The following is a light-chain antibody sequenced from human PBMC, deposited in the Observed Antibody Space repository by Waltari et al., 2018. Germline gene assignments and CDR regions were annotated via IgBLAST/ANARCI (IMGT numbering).Light chain of an antibody. CDR2: DVS. J-gene: IGLJ2*01. Sequence: QSALTQPASVSGSPGQSITISCTGTSSAVGRYNSVSWYQQPPGKAPKLLIYDVSNRPSGVPSRFSGSKSGNTASLTISGLQAADEAHYYCNSYASNSNGLFGGGTKLTIL. V-gene: IGLV2-14*03. CDR3: NSYASNSNGL. CDR1: SSAVGRYNS.